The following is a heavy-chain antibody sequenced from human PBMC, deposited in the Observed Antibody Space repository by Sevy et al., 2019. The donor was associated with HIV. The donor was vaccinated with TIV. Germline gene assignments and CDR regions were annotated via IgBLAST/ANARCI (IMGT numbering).Heavy chain of an antibody. J-gene: IGHJ6*02. Sequence: ASVKVSCKASGYTFTSYAMHWVRQAPGQRLEWMGWINAGNGNTKYSQKFQGRVTITRDTSASTAYMELSSLRSEETAVYYCARVPLYYDFWSGYSEQYYYYGMDVWGQGTTVTVSS. CDR2: INAGNGNT. CDR1: GYTFTSYA. D-gene: IGHD3-3*01. V-gene: IGHV1-3*01. CDR3: ARVPLYYDFWSGYSEQYYYYGMDV.